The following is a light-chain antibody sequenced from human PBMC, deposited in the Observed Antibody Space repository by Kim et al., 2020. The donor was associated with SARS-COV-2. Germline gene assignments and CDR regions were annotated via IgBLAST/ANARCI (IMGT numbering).Light chain of an antibody. V-gene: IGLV1-40*01. CDR3: QSYDSSLSGYV. J-gene: IGLJ3*02. CDR1: SSNIGAGYD. CDR2: GNS. Sequence: QSVLTQPPSLSGAPGQRVTISCTGSSSNIGAGYDVHWYQLLPGTAPKLLIYGNSNRPSGVPDRFSGSKSGTSASLAITELQAEDEADYYCQSYDSSLSGYVFGGGTQLTDL.